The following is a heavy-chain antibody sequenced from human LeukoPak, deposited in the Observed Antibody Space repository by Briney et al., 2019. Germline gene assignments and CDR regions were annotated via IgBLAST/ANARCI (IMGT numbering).Heavy chain of an antibody. Sequence: PGGSLRLSCAASGFTFSSYEMNWVRQPPGKGLEWIGSIYYSGSTYDNPSLKSRVTISVYTSKNQFSLNLRSVTAADTAVYYCARHAGLATGFDPWGQGTLVTVSS. CDR1: GFTFSSYE. CDR3: ARHAGLATGFDP. J-gene: IGHJ5*02. CDR2: IYYSGST. V-gene: IGHV4-39*01.